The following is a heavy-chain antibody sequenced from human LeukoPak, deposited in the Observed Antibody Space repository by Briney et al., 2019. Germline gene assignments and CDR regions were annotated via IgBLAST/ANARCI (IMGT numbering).Heavy chain of an antibody. J-gene: IGHJ4*02. CDR2: VSPSGDTT. V-gene: IGHV3-23*01. D-gene: IGHD2-2*01. CDR1: GFTFSSWA. CDR3: AKEGCTRCTPFVDY. Sequence: PGGSLRLSCAASGFTFSSWAMSWVRQAPGKGLEWVSAVSPSGDTTYYADSVKGRFTISRDNFKNTLYLQMNSLRAEDTAVYYCAKEGCTRCTPFVDYWGQGILVTVSS.